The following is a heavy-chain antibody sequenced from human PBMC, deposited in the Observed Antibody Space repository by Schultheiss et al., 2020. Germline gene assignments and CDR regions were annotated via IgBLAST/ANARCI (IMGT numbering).Heavy chain of an antibody. CDR1: GYTFTSCD. D-gene: IGHD4-17*01. Sequence: ASVKVSGKASGYTFTSCDINWVRQATGQGLEWMGWMNPNSGNTGYAQKFQGRVTMTRNTSISTAYMELSSLRSEDTAVYYCARDANGDYGDYVPLFSPQGYYYYSYMDVLRKG. CDR2: MNPNSGNT. CDR3: ARDANGDYGDYVPLFSPQGYYYYSYMDV. V-gene: IGHV1-8*01. J-gene: IGHJ6*03.